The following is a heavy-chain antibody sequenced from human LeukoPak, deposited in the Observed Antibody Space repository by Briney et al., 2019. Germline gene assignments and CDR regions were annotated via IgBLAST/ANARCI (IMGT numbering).Heavy chain of an antibody. D-gene: IGHD5-18*01. Sequence: GGSLRLSCAASGFTFNRYWMHWVRQAPGKGLVWVSRMNSDGSDTNYADSVKGRFTISRDNSKNTLYLKMNSLTPDDTAVYYCAKGRQQWWTFDVLDNWGQGTMVSVSS. J-gene: IGHJ3*02. CDR2: MNSDGSDT. V-gene: IGHV3-74*01. CDR3: AKGRQQWWTFDVLDN. CDR1: GFTFNRYW.